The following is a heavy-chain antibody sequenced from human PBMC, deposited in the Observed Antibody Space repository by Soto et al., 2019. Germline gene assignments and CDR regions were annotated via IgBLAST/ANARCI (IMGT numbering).Heavy chain of an antibody. V-gene: IGHV3-53*01. Sequence: GGSLSLSCAASGFTVSSNYMSWVRQAPGKGLEWVSVIYSGGSTYYADSVKGRFTISRDNSKNTLYLQMNSLRAVDTAVYYCARAVQSAYISYFDSWGQGTLVTVSS. CDR3: ARAVQSAYISYFDS. CDR1: GFTVSSNY. CDR2: IYSGGST. D-gene: IGHD3-9*01. J-gene: IGHJ4*02.